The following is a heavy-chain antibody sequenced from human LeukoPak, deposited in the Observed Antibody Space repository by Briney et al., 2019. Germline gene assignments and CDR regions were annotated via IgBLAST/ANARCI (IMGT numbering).Heavy chain of an antibody. CDR1: GFTFSSYA. CDR2: ISGSGGST. Sequence: PGGSLRLSCAASGFTFSSYAMSWVRQAPGKGLEWVSAISGSGGSTYYADSVKGRFTISRDNSKNTLYLQMNSLRAEDTAVYYCAKTAIFGVVIIGYYFNYWGQRTLDTVSS. J-gene: IGHJ4*02. V-gene: IGHV3-23*01. CDR3: AKTAIFGVVIIGYYFNY. D-gene: IGHD3-3*01.